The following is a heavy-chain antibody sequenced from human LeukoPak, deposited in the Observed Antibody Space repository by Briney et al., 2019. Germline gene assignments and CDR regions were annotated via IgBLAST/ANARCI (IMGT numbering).Heavy chain of an antibody. J-gene: IGHJ4*02. CDR3: ARDCSGGSCPFDY. CDR2: ISSSSDYI. Sequence: GGSLRLSCAASGYTFRSYSMNWVRQAPGKGLEWVSSISSSSDYIYYAESVKGRFTISRDNAKNSLYLQMNSLRAEDTAVYYCARDCSGGSCPFDYWGQGTLVTVST. V-gene: IGHV3-21*01. CDR1: GYTFRSYS. D-gene: IGHD2-15*01.